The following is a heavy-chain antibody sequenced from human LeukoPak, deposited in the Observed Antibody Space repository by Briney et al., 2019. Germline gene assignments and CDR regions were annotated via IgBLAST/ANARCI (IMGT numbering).Heavy chain of an antibody. CDR1: GFTFSSYS. D-gene: IGHD4-11*01. CDR2: ISSSSSTI. CDR3: AREETTVTDLYYYYYYMDV. J-gene: IGHJ6*03. V-gene: IGHV3-48*01. Sequence: GGSLRLSCAASGFTFSSYSMNWVRQAPGKGLEWVSYISSSSSTIYYADSVKGRFTISRDNAKNSLYLQMNSLRAEDTAVYYCAREETTVTDLYYYYYYMDVWGKGTTVTVSS.